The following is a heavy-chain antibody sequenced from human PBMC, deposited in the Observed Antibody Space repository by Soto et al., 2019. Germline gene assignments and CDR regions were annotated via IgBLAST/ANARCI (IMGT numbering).Heavy chain of an antibody. V-gene: IGHV1-69*13. CDR1: GGTFSSYA. CDR2: IIPIFGTA. J-gene: IGHJ6*02. D-gene: IGHD3-22*01. CDR3: AKDDSSGYYYGYYYYGMDV. Sequence: SVKVSCKASGGTFSSYAISWVRQAPGQGLEWMGGIIPIFGTANYAQKFQGRVTITADESTSTAYMELSSLRSEDTAVYYCAKDDSSGYYYGYYYYGMDVWGQGTTVTVSS.